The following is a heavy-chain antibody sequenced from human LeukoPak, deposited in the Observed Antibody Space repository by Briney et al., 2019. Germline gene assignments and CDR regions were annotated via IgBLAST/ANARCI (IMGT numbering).Heavy chain of an antibody. V-gene: IGHV3-21*01. CDR3: ARGGLGGMTPPFDY. CDR1: GFTFSSYS. Sequence: GGSLRLSCAASGFTFSSYSMNWVRQAPGKGLEWVSSISSSSSYIYYADSVKGRFTISRDNAKNSLYLQMNSLRAEDTAVYCCARGGLGGMTPPFDYWGQGTLVTVSS. D-gene: IGHD1-14*01. CDR2: ISSSSSYI. J-gene: IGHJ4*02.